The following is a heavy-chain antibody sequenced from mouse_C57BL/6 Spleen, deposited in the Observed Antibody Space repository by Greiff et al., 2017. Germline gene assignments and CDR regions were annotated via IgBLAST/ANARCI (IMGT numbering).Heavy chain of an antibody. D-gene: IGHD4-1*02. CDR2: IYPGSGNT. Sequence: QVQLQQSGPELVKPGASVKISCKASGYSFTSYYIHWVKQRPGQGLEWIGWIYPGSGNTKYNEKFKGKATLTADTSSSTAYMQLSSLTSEDSAVXYCAVNWDGGYFDYWGQGTTLTVSS. J-gene: IGHJ2*01. CDR3: AVNWDGGYFDY. V-gene: IGHV1-66*01. CDR1: GYSFTSYY.